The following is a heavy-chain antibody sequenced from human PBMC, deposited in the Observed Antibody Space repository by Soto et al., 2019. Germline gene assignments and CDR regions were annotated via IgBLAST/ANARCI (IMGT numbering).Heavy chain of an antibody. Sequence: QVQLVQSGAEVKKPGSSVKVSCKASGDTFSFYTLNWVRQAPGQGFEWVGRVNPILAMSSSAHKFQGRGSSFADDTTGTAYMELSSRRSDDTAVDYCAASYGAGSSPFDYWGQGTLVTVSS. CDR1: GDTFSFYT. CDR2: VNPILAMS. J-gene: IGHJ4*02. V-gene: IGHV1-69*02. CDR3: AASYGAGSSPFDY. D-gene: IGHD3-10*01.